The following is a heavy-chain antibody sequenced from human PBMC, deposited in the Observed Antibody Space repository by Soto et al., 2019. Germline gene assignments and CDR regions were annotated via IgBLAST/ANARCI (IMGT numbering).Heavy chain of an antibody. J-gene: IGHJ3*02. V-gene: IGHV3-11*01. CDR3: ARDLGYCSSTSCYVAAFDI. CDR1: GFTFSDYY. D-gene: IGHD2-2*01. Sequence: GGSLRLSCAVSGFTFSDYYMSWIRQAPGKGLECVSYISSSGNIIYYVDSVKGRFTISRDNAKNSLFLQMNSLRAEDTAVYYCARDLGYCSSTSCYVAAFDIWGQGTMVTVSS. CDR2: ISSSGNII.